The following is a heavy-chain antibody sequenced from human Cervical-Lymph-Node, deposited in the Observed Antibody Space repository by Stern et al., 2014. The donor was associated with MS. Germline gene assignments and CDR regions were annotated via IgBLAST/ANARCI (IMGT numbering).Heavy chain of an antibody. Sequence: QVQLVQSGPGLVKPSQTLSLTCTVSGGSISSSGYYWSWIRQPADKGLEWIGRIHDSGSTYYNPSLKSRVTISMETAKNQFSLKPPSVTAADTAVYYCATTRWDLFTWNWFDPWGQGTLVTVSS. V-gene: IGHV4-61*02. CDR1: GGSISSSGYY. CDR3: ATTRWDLFTWNWFDP. D-gene: IGHD1-26*01. J-gene: IGHJ5*02. CDR2: IHDSGST.